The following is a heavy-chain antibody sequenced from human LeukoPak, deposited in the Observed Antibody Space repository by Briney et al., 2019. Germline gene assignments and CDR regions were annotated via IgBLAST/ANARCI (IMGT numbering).Heavy chain of an antibody. CDR3: ARGFPSSSRWFDP. V-gene: IGHV4-39*07. CDR2: IYYSGST. J-gene: IGHJ5*02. Sequence: SETLSLTCTVSGGSISSSSYYWGWIRQPPGKGLERIGSIYYSGSTYYNPSLKGRVTISVDTSNKQFSLNLHSVTAADTAVYYCARGFPSSSRWFDPWGQGTLVTVSS. D-gene: IGHD6-6*01. CDR1: GGSISSSSYY.